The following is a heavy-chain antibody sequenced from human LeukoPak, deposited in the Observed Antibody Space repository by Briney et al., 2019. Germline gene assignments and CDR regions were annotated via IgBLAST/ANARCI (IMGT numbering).Heavy chain of an antibody. J-gene: IGHJ3*02. V-gene: IGHV4-4*07. CDR2: IYTSGST. CDR3: ARGPDIVATFYAFDI. D-gene: IGHD5-12*01. CDR1: GGSISSYY. Sequence: SETLSLTCTVSGGSISSYYWSWIRQPAGKGLEWIGRIYTSGSTNYNPSLKSRVTMSVDTSKSQFSLKLSSVTAADTAVYYCARGPDIVATFYAFDIWGQGTMVTVSS.